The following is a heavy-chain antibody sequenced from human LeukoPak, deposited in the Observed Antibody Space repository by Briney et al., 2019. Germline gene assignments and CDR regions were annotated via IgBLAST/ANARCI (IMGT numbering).Heavy chain of an antibody. V-gene: IGHV3-48*01. J-gene: IGHJ4*02. D-gene: IGHD5-18*01. CDR1: GFTFSSYS. CDR3: AKDSGWIQFID. CDR2: ITSSSSTI. Sequence: GGSLRLSCAASGFTFSSYSMNWVRQAPGKGLEWVSYITSSSSTIYYADSVKGRFTISRDNAKSSLYLQMNSLRAEDTGVYYCAKDSGWIQFIDWGQGTPVTVSS.